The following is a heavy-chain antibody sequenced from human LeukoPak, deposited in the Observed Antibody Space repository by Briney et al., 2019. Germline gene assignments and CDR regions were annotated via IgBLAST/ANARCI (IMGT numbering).Heavy chain of an antibody. D-gene: IGHD3-22*01. CDR1: GGSFSGYY. CDR3: ASTPTYDSSGYNY. Sequence: SETLSLTCAVYGGSFSGYYWSWIRQPPGKGLEWIGEINHSGSTNYNPSLKSRVTISVDTSKNQFSLKLSSVTAADTAVYYCASTPTYDSSGYNYWGQGTLVTVSS. V-gene: IGHV4-34*01. CDR2: INHSGST. J-gene: IGHJ4*02.